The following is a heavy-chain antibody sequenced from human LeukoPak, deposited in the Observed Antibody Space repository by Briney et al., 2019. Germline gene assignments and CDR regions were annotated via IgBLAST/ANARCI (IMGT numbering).Heavy chain of an antibody. Sequence: TSETLSLTCSVSGGSISSGTSYWSWIRQPAGKGLEWIGRISASGSTNYNPSLKSRVTVSVDTSKNQFSLKLSSVTAADTAVYYCARDLGVDAFDIWGQGTMVTVSS. CDR2: ISASGST. J-gene: IGHJ3*02. CDR3: ARDLGVDAFDI. D-gene: IGHD3-16*01. V-gene: IGHV4-61*02. CDR1: GGSISSGTSY.